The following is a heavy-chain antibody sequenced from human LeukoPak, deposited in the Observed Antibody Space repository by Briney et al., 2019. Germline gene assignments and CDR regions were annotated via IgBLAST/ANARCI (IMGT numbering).Heavy chain of an antibody. V-gene: IGHV4-4*07. D-gene: IGHD1-14*01. J-gene: IGHJ6*02. Sequence: PSETLSLTSTVSGGSFSNYYWSWIRHPAGKGLEWLGRIYTSGSTNYNPSVKSRVTMSVDTSNNQFSLKLTSVTAADTAVYYCARQPPQYYGMDVWGQGTTVTVSS. CDR2: IYTSGST. CDR1: GGSFSNYY. CDR3: ARQPPQYYGMDV.